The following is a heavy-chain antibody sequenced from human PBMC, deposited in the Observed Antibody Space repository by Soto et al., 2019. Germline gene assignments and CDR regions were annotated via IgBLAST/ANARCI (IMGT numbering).Heavy chain of an antibody. CDR3: AKGPLTPGWYFDY. CDR2: ISGSGGTA. D-gene: IGHD1-20*01. Sequence: EVQVSESGGGLVQPGGSLRLSCVASGFTFSTYPMTWVRQVPGKGLEWVSGISGSGGTAYYADSVKGRFTISRDNSRNMLYLQMDSLRAEDTAVYDCAKGPLTPGWYFDYWGQGTLVTVAA. CDR1: GFTFSTYP. V-gene: IGHV3-23*01. J-gene: IGHJ4*02.